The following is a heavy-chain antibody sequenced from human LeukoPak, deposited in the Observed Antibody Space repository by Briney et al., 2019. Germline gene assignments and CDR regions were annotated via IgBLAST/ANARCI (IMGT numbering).Heavy chain of an antibody. CDR1: GGSISSYY. CDR3: ATPQAVAGPPTGY. Sequence: SETLSLTCTVPGGSISSYYWSWIRQPPGKGLEWIGYIYYSGSTNYNPSLKSRVTISVDTSKNQFPLKLSSVTAADTAVYYCATPQAVAGPPTGYWGQGTLVTVSS. CDR2: IYYSGST. J-gene: IGHJ4*02. V-gene: IGHV4-59*01. D-gene: IGHD6-19*01.